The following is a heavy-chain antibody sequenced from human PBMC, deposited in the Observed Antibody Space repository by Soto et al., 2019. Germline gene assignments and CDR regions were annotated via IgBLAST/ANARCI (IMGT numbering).Heavy chain of an antibody. D-gene: IGHD6-19*01. Sequence: GGSLRLSCAASGFTFSSYWMSWVRQAPGKGLEWVANIKQDGSEKYYVDSVKGRFTISRDNAKNSLYLQMNSLRAEDTAVYYCAREDPIAVAGNPFDYWGQGTLVTVSS. CDR1: GFTFSSYW. V-gene: IGHV3-7*01. J-gene: IGHJ4*02. CDR3: AREDPIAVAGNPFDY. CDR2: IKQDGSEK.